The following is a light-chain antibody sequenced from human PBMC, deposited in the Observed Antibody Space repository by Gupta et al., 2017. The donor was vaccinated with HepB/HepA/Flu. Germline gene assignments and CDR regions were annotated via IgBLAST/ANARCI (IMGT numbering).Light chain of an antibody. CDR3: QQYNDWRRT. J-gene: IGKJ1*01. V-gene: IGKV3-15*01. Sequence: EIVMWQSPATLSVSPGERATLSCRASQSVSSNLAWYQQKPGQAPRLLIYGASARATGIPARFSGSGSGTEFTLTISSLQSEDFAVVYCQQYNDWRRTFGQWARVEIK. CDR2: GAS. CDR1: QSVSSN.